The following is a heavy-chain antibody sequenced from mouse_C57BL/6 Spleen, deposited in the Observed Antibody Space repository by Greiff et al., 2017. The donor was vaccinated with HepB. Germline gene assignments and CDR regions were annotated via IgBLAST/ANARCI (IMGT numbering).Heavy chain of an antibody. J-gene: IGHJ2*01. D-gene: IGHD1-1*01. CDR3: ASYYYGSSYRYFDY. V-gene: IGHV3-6*01. Sequence: EVKVEESGPGLVKPSQSLSLTCSVTGYSITSGYYWNWIRQFPGNKLEWMGYISYDGSNNYNPSLKNRISITRDTSKNQFFLKLNSVTTEDTATYYCASYYYGSSYRYFDYWGQGTTLTVSS. CDR2: ISYDGSN. CDR1: GYSITSGYY.